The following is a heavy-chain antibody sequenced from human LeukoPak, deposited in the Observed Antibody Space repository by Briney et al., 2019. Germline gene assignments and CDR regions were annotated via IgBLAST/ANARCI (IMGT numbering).Heavy chain of an antibody. V-gene: IGHV4-38-2*02. D-gene: IGHD3-3*01. CDR3: ARGESYYDFWSGYYHNWFDP. CDR1: GYSISSGYY. CDR2: IYHSGST. Sequence: SETLSLTCTVSGYSISSGYYWGWIRQPPGKGLEWIGSIYHSGSTYYNPSLKSRVTISVDTSKNQFSLKLSSVTAADTAVYYCARGESYYDFWSGYYHNWFDPWGQGTLVTVSS. J-gene: IGHJ5*02.